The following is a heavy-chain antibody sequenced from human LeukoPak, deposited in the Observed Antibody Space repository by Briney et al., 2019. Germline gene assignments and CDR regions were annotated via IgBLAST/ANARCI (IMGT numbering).Heavy chain of an antibody. CDR1: GFSFSEYW. D-gene: IGHD3-10*01. Sequence: GGSLRLSCAASGFSFSEYWMSWVRQAPGKGLEWVGRIKSKTDGGTTDYAAPVKGRFTISRDDSKNTLYLQMNSLKTEDTAVYYCFIGWFGESPPYYFDYWGQGTLVTVSS. J-gene: IGHJ4*02. CDR3: FIGWFGESPPYYFDY. V-gene: IGHV3-15*01. CDR2: IKSKTDGGTT.